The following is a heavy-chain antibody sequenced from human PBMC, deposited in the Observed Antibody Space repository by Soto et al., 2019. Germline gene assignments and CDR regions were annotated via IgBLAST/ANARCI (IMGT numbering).Heavy chain of an antibody. CDR3: AKPMYSSHFYYYYGMDV. J-gene: IGHJ6*02. V-gene: IGHV3-23*01. CDR1: GFTFSSYA. Sequence: HPGGSLRLSCAASGFTFSSYAMSWVRQAPGKGLEWVSAISGSGGSTYYADSVKGRFTISRDNSKNTLYLQMNSLRAEDTAVYYCAKPMYSSHFYYYYGMDVWGQGTTVTVSS. CDR2: ISGSGGST. D-gene: IGHD6-13*01.